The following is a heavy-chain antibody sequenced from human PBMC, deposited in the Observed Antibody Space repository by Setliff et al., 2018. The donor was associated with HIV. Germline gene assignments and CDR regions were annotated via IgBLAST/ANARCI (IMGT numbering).Heavy chain of an antibody. CDR3: ASGSGYCNKGDCYIGVHRTPDKYYFDS. D-gene: IGHD2-8*01. CDR2: INPSGGST. Sequence: ASVKVSCKASGYTFTSYYMHWVRQAPGQGLEWMGIINPSGGSTSHAHNFQGRLTITTDQIMSTAYMELTSLRSEDTAVYYCASGSGYCNKGDCYIGVHRTPDKYYFDSWGQGTLVTVSS. J-gene: IGHJ4*02. V-gene: IGHV1-46*01. CDR1: GYTFTSYY.